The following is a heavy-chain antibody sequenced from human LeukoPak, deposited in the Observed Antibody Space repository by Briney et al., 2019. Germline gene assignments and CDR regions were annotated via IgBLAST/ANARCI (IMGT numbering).Heavy chain of an antibody. CDR2: ISSSSSYI. CDR1: GFTFSSYS. D-gene: IGHD7-27*01. Sequence: GGSLRLSCAASGFTFSSYSMNWVRQAPGKGLEWVSSISSSSSYIYYADSVKGRFTISRDNAKNSLYLQMNSLRAEVTAVYYCARSAVMGTSDYWGQGTLVTVSS. V-gene: IGHV3-21*01. CDR3: ARSAVMGTSDY. J-gene: IGHJ4*02.